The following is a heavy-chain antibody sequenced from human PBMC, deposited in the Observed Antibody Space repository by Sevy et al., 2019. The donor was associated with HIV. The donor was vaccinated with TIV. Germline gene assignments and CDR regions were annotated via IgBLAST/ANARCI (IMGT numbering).Heavy chain of an antibody. Sequence: GGSLRLSCAASGFTFSSYSMNWVRQAPGKGLEWVSYISSSSSTIYYADSVKGRFTISRDNAKNSLYLQMNSLRAEDTAVYYCARVSGGGSSWGYYYYMDVWGKGTTVTVSS. CDR3: ARVSGGGSSWGYYYYMDV. D-gene: IGHD6-13*01. J-gene: IGHJ6*03. CDR2: ISSSSSTI. CDR1: GFTFSSYS. V-gene: IGHV3-48*01.